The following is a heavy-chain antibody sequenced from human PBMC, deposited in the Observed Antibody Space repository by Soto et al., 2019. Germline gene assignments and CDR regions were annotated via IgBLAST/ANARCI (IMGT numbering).Heavy chain of an antibody. Sequence: SETLSLTCTVSGGSISSSSYYWGWIRQPPGKGLEWIGSIYYSGSTYYNPSLKSRVTISVDTPKNQFSLKLSSVTAADTAVYYCARRVAVAGTARDYYYGMDVWGQGTTVTVSS. CDR1: GGSISSSSYY. CDR3: ARRVAVAGTARDYYYGMDV. V-gene: IGHV4-39*01. D-gene: IGHD6-19*01. J-gene: IGHJ6*02. CDR2: IYYSGST.